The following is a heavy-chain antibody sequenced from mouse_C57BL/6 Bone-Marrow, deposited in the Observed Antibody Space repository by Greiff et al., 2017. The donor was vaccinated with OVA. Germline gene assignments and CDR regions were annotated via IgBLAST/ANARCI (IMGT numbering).Heavy chain of an antibody. Sequence: QVHVKQPGAELVKPGASVKVSCKASGYTFTSYWMHWVKQRPGQGLEWIGRIHPSDSDTNYNQKFKGKATLTVDKSSSTAYMQLSSLTSEDSAVYYGAIDGYYDWYFDVWGTGTTVTVSS. CDR1: GYTFTSYW. V-gene: IGHV1-74*01. D-gene: IGHD2-3*01. CDR2: IHPSDSDT. J-gene: IGHJ1*03. CDR3: AIDGYYDWYFDV.